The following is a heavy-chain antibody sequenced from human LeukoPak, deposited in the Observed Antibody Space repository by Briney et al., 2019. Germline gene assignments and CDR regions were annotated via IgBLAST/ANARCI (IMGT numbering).Heavy chain of an antibody. D-gene: IGHD3-22*01. V-gene: IGHV2-26*01. J-gene: IGHJ4*02. CDR2: IFSNDEE. CDR3: ARIKYCDSSRYYSIDY. Sequence: KSSGPTLVNPTETLTLTCTVSGFSLSNARMGVSWIRQPPGKALEWLAHIFSNDEESYSTSLKSRLTISKDTSKSQVVLNMTNMDPVDTATYYRARIKYCDSSRYYSIDYWGQGTLVTVSS. CDR1: GFSLSNARMG.